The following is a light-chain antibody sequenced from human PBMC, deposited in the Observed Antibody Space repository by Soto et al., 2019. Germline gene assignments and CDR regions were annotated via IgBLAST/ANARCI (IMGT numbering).Light chain of an antibody. J-gene: IGLJ1*01. CDR1: SSDVGGYNY. V-gene: IGLV2-14*01. CDR2: DVS. CDR3: SSYTSSSTRV. Sequence: QSVLTQPASVPGSPGQSITISCTGTSSDVGGYNYVSWYQQHPGKAPKLMIYDVSNRPSGVSNRSSGSKSGNTASLAISGVQAEDEADYYCSSYTSSSTRVFGTGTNVTVL.